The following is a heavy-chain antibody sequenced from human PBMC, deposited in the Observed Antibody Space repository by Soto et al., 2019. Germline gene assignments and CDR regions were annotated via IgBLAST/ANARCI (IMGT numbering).Heavy chain of an antibody. Sequence: SETLSLTCTVSGGSLSSYYWNWIRQPAGKGLEWIGRIYISGSTNYNPSLKSRVTMSVDTSKNQFSLKLSSVTAADTAVYYCARDNQQPEEYYYGLDVWGQGTTVTVSS. J-gene: IGHJ6*02. CDR2: IYISGST. CDR3: ARDNQQPEEYYYGLDV. CDR1: GGSLSSYY. D-gene: IGHD6-13*01. V-gene: IGHV4-4*07.